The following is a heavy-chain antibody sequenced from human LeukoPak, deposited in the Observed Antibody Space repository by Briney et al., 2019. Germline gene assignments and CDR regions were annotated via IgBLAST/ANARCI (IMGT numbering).Heavy chain of an antibody. CDR1: GYSFSSFY. D-gene: IGHD5-12*01. CDR2: INPTSGGT. CDR3: ARSRTFSSYAAFGP. J-gene: IGHJ5*02. Sequence: GASVKVSCKASGYSFSSFYLHWVRQVPGKDLEWMGWINPTSGGTFYLQKFQGRLAVSRDTSLGTVYMELSSLRYDDTAVYFCARSRTFSSYAAFGPWGQGTLVTVSS. V-gene: IGHV1-2*02.